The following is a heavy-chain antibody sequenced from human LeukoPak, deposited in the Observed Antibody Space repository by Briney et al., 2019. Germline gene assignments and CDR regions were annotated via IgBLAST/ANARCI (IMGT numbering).Heavy chain of an antibody. Sequence: PSETLSLTCVVSGYSISSGYYWGWIRQPPGKGLEWIGSIYHSGSTYYNPSLKSRVTISVDTSKNQFSLKLSSVTAADTAVYYCARASGSYSGDFDYWGQGTLVTVSS. V-gene: IGHV4-38-2*01. CDR3: ARASGSYSGDFDY. CDR1: GYSISSGYY. J-gene: IGHJ4*02. D-gene: IGHD1-26*01. CDR2: IYHSGST.